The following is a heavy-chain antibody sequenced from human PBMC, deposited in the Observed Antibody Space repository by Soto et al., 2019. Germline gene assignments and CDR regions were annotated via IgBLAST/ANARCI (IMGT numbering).Heavy chain of an antibody. CDR1: GFTFSSYW. V-gene: IGHV3-74*01. Sequence: GGSLRLSCAASGFTFSSYWMHWVRQAPGKGLVWVSRINSDGSSTSYADSVKGRFTISRDNAKNTLYLQMNSLRAEDTAVYYCARTPVTYYYDSSGYSPFDYWGQGTLVTVSS. CDR2: INSDGSST. D-gene: IGHD3-22*01. CDR3: ARTPVTYYYDSSGYSPFDY. J-gene: IGHJ4*02.